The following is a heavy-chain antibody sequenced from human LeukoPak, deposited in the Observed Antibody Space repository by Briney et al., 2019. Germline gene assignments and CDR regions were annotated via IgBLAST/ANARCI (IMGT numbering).Heavy chain of an antibody. Sequence: PSETLSLTCTVSGGSISSGSYYWSWIRQPAGKGLEWIVRIYTSGSTNYNPSLKSRVTISVDTSKNQFSLKLSSVTAADTAVYYYARALRITIFGVVIGWFDPWGQGTLVTVSS. CDR1: GGSISSGSYY. CDR3: ARALRITIFGVVIGWFDP. V-gene: IGHV4-61*02. D-gene: IGHD3-3*01. CDR2: IYTSGST. J-gene: IGHJ5*02.